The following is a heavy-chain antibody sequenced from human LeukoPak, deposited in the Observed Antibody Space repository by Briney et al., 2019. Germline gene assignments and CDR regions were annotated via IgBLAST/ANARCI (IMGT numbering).Heavy chain of an antibody. J-gene: IGHJ4*02. Sequence: GGPLRLSCAASGFTFSTYGMSWVRQAPGKGLEWVSYISSSGSTIYYADSVKGRFTISRDNSKNTLYLQMSSLRAEDTAVYYCARGYDSSGYYGGVGCYFDYWGQGTLVTVSS. D-gene: IGHD3-22*01. CDR1: GFTFSTYG. V-gene: IGHV3-48*01. CDR3: ARGYDSSGYYGGVGCYFDY. CDR2: ISSSGSTI.